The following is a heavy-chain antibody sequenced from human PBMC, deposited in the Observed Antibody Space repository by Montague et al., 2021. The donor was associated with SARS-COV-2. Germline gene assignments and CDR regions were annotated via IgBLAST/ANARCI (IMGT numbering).Heavy chain of an antibody. D-gene: IGHD3-10*01. CDR1: WLHQQWQLL. J-gene: IGHJ3*02. CDR3: ARADITMVRGVNRWAFDI. CDR2: IYYSGST. V-gene: IGHV4-61*01. Sequence: SETLSLNLHCLWWLHQQWQLLLELDPQPPGKGLEWIGYIYYSGSTSYYPSLKSRVTISVDTSKNQFSLKLSSVTAADTAVYYCARADITMVRGVNRWAFDIWGQGTMVTVSS.